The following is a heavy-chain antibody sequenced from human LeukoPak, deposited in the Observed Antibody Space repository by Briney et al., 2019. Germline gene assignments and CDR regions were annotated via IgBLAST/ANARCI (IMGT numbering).Heavy chain of an antibody. D-gene: IGHD3-9*01. CDR2: LSGSGAST. CDR3: AKDCDILTGYPLYYFNY. CDR1: GFTFGSYA. Sequence: GGSLRLSCAASGFTFGSYAMSWVRQAPGKGLEWVSALSGSGASTYYADSVKGRFTISRDNSKNTLYLQMNSLRAEDTAVYYCAKDCDILTGYPLYYFNYWGQGTLVTVSS. J-gene: IGHJ4*02. V-gene: IGHV3-23*01.